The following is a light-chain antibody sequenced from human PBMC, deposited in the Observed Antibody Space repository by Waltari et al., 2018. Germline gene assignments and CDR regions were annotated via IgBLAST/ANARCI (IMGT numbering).Light chain of an antibody. J-gene: IGLJ3*02. V-gene: IGLV2-14*01. CDR2: DVS. Sequence: QSALTQPASVSGSPGQSITISCTGPSSDVGFFNYFSWYQQHPGKAPKLMIYDVSERPSGVSNRFSGSKSGNTASLTISGLQAEDEADYYCNSYAGSSSWVFGGGTKLTVL. CDR1: SSDVGFFNY. CDR3: NSYAGSSSWV.